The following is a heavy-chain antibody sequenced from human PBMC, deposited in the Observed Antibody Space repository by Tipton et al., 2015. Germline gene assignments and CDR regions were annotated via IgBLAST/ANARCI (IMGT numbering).Heavy chain of an antibody. CDR3: VKDGYYYDNSGYSPLDY. V-gene: IGHV3-64D*08. J-gene: IGHJ4*02. D-gene: IGHD3-22*01. CDR1: GFTLSRYA. CDR2: ISSNGYNT. Sequence: SLRLSCSAAGFTLSRYAMNWVRQAPGKGLEYVSAISSNGYNTYYADSVKGRFTISRDNSKNTLYLQMSSLRAKDTAVYYCVKDGYYYDNSGYSPLDYWGQGTLVTVSS.